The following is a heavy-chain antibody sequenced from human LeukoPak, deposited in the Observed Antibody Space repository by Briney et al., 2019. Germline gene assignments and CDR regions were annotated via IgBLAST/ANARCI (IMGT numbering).Heavy chain of an antibody. Sequence: ASVKVSCKASGYTFSGFLISWVRQAPGQGLEWMGWITPYSGYTKYAQNFQGRVTMTTDTSTSTAYMELSSLRSEDTAVYYCARLGWTGTTDYWGQGTLVTVSS. J-gene: IGHJ4*02. V-gene: IGHV1-18*01. D-gene: IGHD1-7*01. CDR2: ITPYSGYT. CDR3: ARLGWTGTTDY. CDR1: GYTFSGFL.